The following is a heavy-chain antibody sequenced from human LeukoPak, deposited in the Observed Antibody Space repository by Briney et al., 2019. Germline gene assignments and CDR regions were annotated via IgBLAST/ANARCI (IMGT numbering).Heavy chain of an antibody. D-gene: IGHD1-14*01. CDR2: LSGSGGST. CDR1: GFTFRSSA. Sequence: PGGSLRLSCAASGFTFRSSAMTWVRQAPGKGLEWVSALSGSGGSTYYADSVKGRFTISRDNSKNTLYLQMNSLRAEDTAVYYCARTKPLVRGYWGQGTLVTVSS. V-gene: IGHV3-23*01. J-gene: IGHJ4*02. CDR3: ARTKPLVRGY.